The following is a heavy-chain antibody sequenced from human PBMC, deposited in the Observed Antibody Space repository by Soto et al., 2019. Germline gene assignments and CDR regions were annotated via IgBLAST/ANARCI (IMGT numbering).Heavy chain of an antibody. CDR3: GRGGRPDSFDC. J-gene: IGHJ4*02. CDR2: MSHLATS. D-gene: IGHD2-15*01. V-gene: IGHV4-30-2*01. CDR1: GASLTFGGYS. Sequence: TLSLPCTVAGASLTFGGYSWSWIRQTPGKGLEWMAYMSHLATSFYIPSLESRLTLSVDRAKNQFSLRLHSMSAADRAVYFCGRGGRPDSFDCWRQGILVTVSS.